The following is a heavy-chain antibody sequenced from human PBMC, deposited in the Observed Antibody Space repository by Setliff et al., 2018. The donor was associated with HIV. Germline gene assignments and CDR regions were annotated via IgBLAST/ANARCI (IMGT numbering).Heavy chain of an antibody. V-gene: IGHV3-30*12. CDR3: ARGRVLEWLLNH. Sequence: GSLSLSCEASGFNVEKSGMHWIRQAPGKGLEWVAVMYYDGVTTYYADSVKGRFTISRDGSKNMIFLQMNSRRVDDTAVYYCARGRVLEWLLNHWGQGTRVTVSS. CDR1: GFNVEKSG. D-gene: IGHD3-3*01. CDR2: MYYDGVTT. J-gene: IGHJ4*02.